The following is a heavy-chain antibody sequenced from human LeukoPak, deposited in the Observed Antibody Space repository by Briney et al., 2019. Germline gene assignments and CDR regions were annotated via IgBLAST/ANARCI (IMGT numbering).Heavy chain of an antibody. J-gene: IGHJ5*02. CDR2: IIPIFGTA. CDR3: ARDLSPNWFDP. V-gene: IGHV1-69*13. CDR1: GGTFISYA. Sequence: ASVKVSCKASGGTFISYAISWVRQAPGQGLEWMGRIIPIFGTANYAQKFQGRVTITADESTSTAYMELSSLRSEDTAVYYCARDLSPNWFDPWGQGTLVTVSS.